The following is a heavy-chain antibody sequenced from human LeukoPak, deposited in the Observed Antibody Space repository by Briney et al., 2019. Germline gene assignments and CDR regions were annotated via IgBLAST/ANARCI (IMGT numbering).Heavy chain of an antibody. CDR2: INHSGST. V-gene: IGHV4-34*01. CDR3: AREDSSGPQYQTDAFDI. CDR1: GGSFSGYY. J-gene: IGHJ3*02. Sequence: SETLSLTCAVYGGSFSGYYWSWIRQPPGKGLEWIGEINHSGSTNYNPSLKSRVTISVDTSKNQFFLKLSSVTAADTAVYYCAREDSSGPQYQTDAFDIWGQGTMVTVSS. D-gene: IGHD6-19*01.